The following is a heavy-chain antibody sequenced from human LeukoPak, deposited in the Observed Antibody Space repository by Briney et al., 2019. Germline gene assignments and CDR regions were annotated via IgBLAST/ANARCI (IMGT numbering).Heavy chain of an antibody. J-gene: IGHJ6*02. CDR1: GFTVSSNY. Sequence: PGGSLRLSCAASGFTVSSNYMSWVRQAPGEGLGWVSVIYSGGSTYYADSVKGRFTISRDNSKNTLDLQMRSLTAEDTAVYYCARDLYCGDDCFPYYYYGMDVRGPGTTVTVSS. CDR3: ARDLYCGDDCFPYYYYGMDV. CDR2: IYSGGST. V-gene: IGHV3-53*01. D-gene: IGHD2-21*02.